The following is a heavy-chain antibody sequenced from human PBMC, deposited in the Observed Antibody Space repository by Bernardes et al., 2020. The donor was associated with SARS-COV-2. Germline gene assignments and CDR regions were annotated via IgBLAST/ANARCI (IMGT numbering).Heavy chain of an antibody. CDR2: INPNSGGT. CDR1: GYTFTGYY. D-gene: IGHD6-6*01. CDR3: AREMEVGSSSDYYYGMDV. J-gene: IGHJ6*02. Sequence: ASVKVSCKASGYTFTGYYMHWVRQAPGQGLEWMGWINPNSGGTNYAQKFQGWVTMTRDTSISTAYMELSRLRSDDTAVYYCAREMEVGSSSDYYYGMDVWGQGTTVTVSS. V-gene: IGHV1-2*04.